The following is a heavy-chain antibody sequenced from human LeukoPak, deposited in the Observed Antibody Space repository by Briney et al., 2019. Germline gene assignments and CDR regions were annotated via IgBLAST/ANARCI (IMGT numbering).Heavy chain of an antibody. D-gene: IGHD6-6*01. V-gene: IGHV4-59*08. CDR2: IYYSGST. CDR3: ARLRAARLADY. J-gene: IGHJ4*02. CDR1: GGSISSYY. Sequence: PSETLSLTCTVSGGSISSYYWSWIRQPPGKGLEWIGYIYYSGSTNYNPSLKSRVTISVDTSKNQFSLRLSSVTAADTAVYYCARLRAARLADYWGQGTLVTVSS.